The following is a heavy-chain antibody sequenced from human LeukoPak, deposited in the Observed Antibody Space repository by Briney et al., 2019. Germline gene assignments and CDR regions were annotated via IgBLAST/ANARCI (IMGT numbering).Heavy chain of an antibody. D-gene: IGHD3-16*01. V-gene: IGHV3-23*01. CDR1: GFTFSSYA. CDR3: AKTPVVVVGDYFDY. Sequence: VGSLRLSCAASGFTFSSYAMSWVRQAPGKGLEWVSAISSSGGSTYYADSVKGRFTISRDNSKNTLYLQMNSLRAEDTAVYYCAKTPVVVVGDYFDYWGQGTLVTVSS. J-gene: IGHJ4*02. CDR2: ISSSGGST.